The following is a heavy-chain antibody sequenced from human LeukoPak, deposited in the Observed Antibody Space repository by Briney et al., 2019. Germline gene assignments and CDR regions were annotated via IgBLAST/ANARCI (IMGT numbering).Heavy chain of an antibody. J-gene: IGHJ4*02. Sequence: TSETLSLTCAVYGGSFSGYYWSWIRQPPGKGLEWIGEINHSGSTNYNPSLKSRVTIAVDTSKTQFSLKLSSVTAADTAVYYCARVRTTVTYYYGSGTSGGFDYWGQGTLVTVSS. V-gene: IGHV4-34*01. D-gene: IGHD3-10*01. CDR1: GGSFSGYY. CDR2: INHSGST. CDR3: ARVRTTVTYYYGSGTSGGFDY.